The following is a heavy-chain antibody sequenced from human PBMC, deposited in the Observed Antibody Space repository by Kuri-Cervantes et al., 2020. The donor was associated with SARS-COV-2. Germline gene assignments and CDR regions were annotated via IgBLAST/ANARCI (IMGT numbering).Heavy chain of an antibody. CDR2: IYYSGST. J-gene: IGHJ4*02. V-gene: IGHV4-39*01. CDR1: GGPISSSSYY. CDR3: ARHVRPEITIFGVVITADYFDY. Sequence: LSCTVSGGPISSSSYYWGWIRQPPGKGLEWIGSIYYSGSTYYNPSLKSRVTISVDTSKNQFSLKLSSVTAADTAVYYCARHVRPEITIFGVVITADYFDYWGQGTLVTVSS. D-gene: IGHD3-3*01.